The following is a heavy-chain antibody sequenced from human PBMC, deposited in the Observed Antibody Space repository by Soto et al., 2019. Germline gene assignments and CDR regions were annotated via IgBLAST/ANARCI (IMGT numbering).Heavy chain of an antibody. V-gene: IGHV4-34*01. CDR2: INHSGST. D-gene: IGHD4-4*01. CDR1: GGSFSGYF. CDR3: ARVYSSYYYYMDV. Sequence: QAQLQQWGAGLLKPSETLSLTCAVYGGSFSGYFWTWIRQPPGKGLEWIGEINHSGSTNYNPSLESRVTISVDTSKNQFSLKLISVTAADTAVYYCARVYSSYYYYMDVWDKGTTVTVSS. J-gene: IGHJ6*03.